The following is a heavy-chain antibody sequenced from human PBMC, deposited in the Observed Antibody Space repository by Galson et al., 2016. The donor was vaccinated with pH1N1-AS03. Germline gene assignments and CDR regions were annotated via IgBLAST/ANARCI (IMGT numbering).Heavy chain of an antibody. CDR2: IWHDGSNQ. D-gene: IGHD1-26*01. J-gene: IGHJ4*02. Sequence: SLRLSCAASGFRFNTYAMHWARQAPGKGLEWVAIIWHDGSNQYYADSAKGRFTISRDNSKNTLYLQMNSLRAEDTAVYYCGREDGGIDYWGQGTLVTVSS. CDR3: GREDGGIDY. V-gene: IGHV3-33*01. CDR1: GFRFNTYA.